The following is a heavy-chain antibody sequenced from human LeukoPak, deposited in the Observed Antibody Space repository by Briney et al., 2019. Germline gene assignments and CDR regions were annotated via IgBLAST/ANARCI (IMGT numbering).Heavy chain of an antibody. CDR2: IKQDGSEK. CDR1: GFTVSSNY. CDR3: ARTMATPEYYYYYYMDV. J-gene: IGHJ6*03. Sequence: PGGSLRLSCAASGFTVSSNYMSWVRQAPGKGLEWVANIKQDGSEKYYVDSVKGRFTISRDNAKNSLYLQMNSLRAEDTAVYYCARTMATPEYYYYYYMDVWGKGTTVTVSS. D-gene: IGHD5-24*01. V-gene: IGHV3-7*03.